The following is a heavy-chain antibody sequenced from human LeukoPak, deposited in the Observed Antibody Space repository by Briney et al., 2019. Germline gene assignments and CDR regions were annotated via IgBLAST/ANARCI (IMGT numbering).Heavy chain of an antibody. CDR1: EFIFSSYW. Sequence: GGSLRLSCAASEFIFSSYWMTWVRQAPGKGLEWVANIKQDGSETYYVDSVKGRFAISGDNAKNSLYLQMNSLRAEDTAVYYCARDRHYYDSSGYYYDAFHIWGQGTMVTVSS. J-gene: IGHJ3*02. CDR2: IKQDGSET. V-gene: IGHV3-7*05. CDR3: ARDRHYYDSSGYYYDAFHI. D-gene: IGHD3-22*01.